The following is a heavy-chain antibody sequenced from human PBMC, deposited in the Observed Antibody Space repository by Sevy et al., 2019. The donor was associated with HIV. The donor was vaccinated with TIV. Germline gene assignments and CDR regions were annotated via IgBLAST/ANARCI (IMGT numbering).Heavy chain of an antibody. J-gene: IGHJ6*02. CDR1: GYTFTSYD. CDR2: MNPNSGNT. CDR3: ARGYCDYVWGSYYGMDV. Sequence: ASVKVSCKASGYTFTSYDINWVRQATGQGLEWMGWMNPNSGNTGYAQKFQGRVTMTRNTSISTAYMELSSLRSEDTAVYYCARGYCDYVWGSYYGMDVWGQGTTVTVSS. V-gene: IGHV1-8*01. D-gene: IGHD3-16*01.